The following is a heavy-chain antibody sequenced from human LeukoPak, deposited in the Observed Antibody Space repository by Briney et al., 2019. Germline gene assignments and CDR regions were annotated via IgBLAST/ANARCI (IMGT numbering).Heavy chain of an antibody. CDR2: IYTSGST. CDR1: GDSISSYY. CDR3: ARDHEDIVATIWGEGLNI. Sequence: PSETLSLTCSVSGDSISSYYWSWIRQPAGKGLEWIGHIYTSGSTKYNPSLKGRVTMSVDTSKNQFSLNLSSVTAADTAVYYCARDHEDIVATIWGEGLNIWGQGTMVTVSS. D-gene: IGHD5-12*01. V-gene: IGHV4-4*07. J-gene: IGHJ3*02.